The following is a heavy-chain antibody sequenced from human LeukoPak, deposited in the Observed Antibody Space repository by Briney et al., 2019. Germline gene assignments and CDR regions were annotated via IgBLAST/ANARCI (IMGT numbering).Heavy chain of an antibody. CDR1: GYTFTSYY. V-gene: IGHV1-46*01. J-gene: IGHJ4*02. CDR2: INPSGGST. Sequence: AASVKVSCKASGYTFTSYYMHWVRHAPGQGLEWMGIINPSGGSTSYAQKFQGRVTMTRDTSTSTVYMELSSLRSEDTAVYYCARDFLPAAPFDYWGQGTLVTVSS. D-gene: IGHD2-2*01. CDR3: ARDFLPAAPFDY.